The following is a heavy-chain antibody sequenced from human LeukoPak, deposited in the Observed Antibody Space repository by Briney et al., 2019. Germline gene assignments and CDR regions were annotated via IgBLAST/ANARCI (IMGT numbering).Heavy chain of an antibody. CDR1: GFTVSTNY. CDR2: IYIGGST. V-gene: IGHV3-53*01. CDR3: ARDRAVPGRGYYFDG. D-gene: IGHD6-19*01. J-gene: IGHJ4*02. Sequence: GGSLRLSCAASGFTVSTNYMTWVRQAPGKGLEWVSTIYIGGSTYYADSVKGRFTISRDNSKNTLYLQMNSLRAEDTAVYYCARDRAVPGRGYYFDGWGQGTLVTVSS.